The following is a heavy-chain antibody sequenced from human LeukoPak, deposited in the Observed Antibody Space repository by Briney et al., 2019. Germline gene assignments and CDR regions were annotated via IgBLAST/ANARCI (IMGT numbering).Heavy chain of an antibody. J-gene: IGHJ3*02. CDR1: GYSFTSYW. CDR2: IYPGCSDT. Sequence: GESLKISCKGSGYSFTSYWIGWVRQMPGKGLEWMGIIYPGCSDTRYSPSFQGQVNISVDKSISTAYLQWSSLKASDTAMYYCARRPGYCSSTSCYQDAFDIWGQGTMVTVSS. CDR3: ARRPGYCSSTSCYQDAFDI. D-gene: IGHD2-2*01. V-gene: IGHV5-51*01.